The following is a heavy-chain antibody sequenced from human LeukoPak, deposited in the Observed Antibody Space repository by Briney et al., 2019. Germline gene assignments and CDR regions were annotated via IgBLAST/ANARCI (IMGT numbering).Heavy chain of an antibody. Sequence: SETLSLTCTVPGGSISSSRYYWGWIRQPPGKGLEWIGSIYYSGSTYYNPSLKSRVTISVDTSKNQFSLKLSSVTAADTAVYYCARRVSGSYYFDYWGQGTLVTVSS. CDR3: ARRVSGSYYFDY. D-gene: IGHD1-26*01. CDR2: IYYSGST. CDR1: GGSISSSRYY. J-gene: IGHJ4*02. V-gene: IGHV4-39*01.